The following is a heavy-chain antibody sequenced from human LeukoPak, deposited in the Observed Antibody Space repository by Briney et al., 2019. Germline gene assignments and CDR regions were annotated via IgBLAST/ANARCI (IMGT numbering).Heavy chain of an antibody. J-gene: IGHJ4*02. V-gene: IGHV4-39*01. Sequence: SSETLSLTCSVSAGSISSSSYYWGWIRQPPGKGLEWIGSIYHSGRTYYNPSLKSRVTMSVDTSKNQFSLTLSSVTAADTAVYYCARQGDYYDSSGAHGPFGYWGQGTLVTVSS. CDR2: IYHSGRT. D-gene: IGHD3-22*01. CDR3: ARQGDYYDSSGAHGPFGY. CDR1: AGSISSSSYY.